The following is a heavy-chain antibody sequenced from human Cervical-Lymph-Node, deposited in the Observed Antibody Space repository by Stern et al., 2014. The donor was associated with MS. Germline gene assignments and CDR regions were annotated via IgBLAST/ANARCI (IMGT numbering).Heavy chain of an antibody. D-gene: IGHD5-18*01. CDR2: ISGSGGST. Sequence: QLVESGGCLVQPGGSLRLSCAASGFTFSSYAMSWVRQTPGKGLEWVSAISGSGGSTYYADSVKGRFTSSRDNSKNTLYVQINSLRAEDTAVYYCAKDGYSYGGPSNFDYWGQGTLVTVSS. CDR1: GFTFSSYA. CDR3: AKDGYSYGGPSNFDY. J-gene: IGHJ4*02. V-gene: IGHV3-23*04.